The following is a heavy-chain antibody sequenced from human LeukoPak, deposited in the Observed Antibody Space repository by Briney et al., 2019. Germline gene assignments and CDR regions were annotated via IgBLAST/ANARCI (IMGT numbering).Heavy chain of an antibody. CDR3: AKLDIVTGYFRGNWYFDL. CDR2: ISGSGGSV. V-gene: IGHV3-23*01. Sequence: PGGSLRLSCAGSGFTFSRHAVTWVRQAPGKGLEWVSTISGSGGSVYYADSVRGRFPISRDNSKNTVYLQMNSLRAEDTAVYYCAKLDIVTGYFRGNWYFDLWGRGTLVTVSS. D-gene: IGHD3-9*01. J-gene: IGHJ2*01. CDR1: GFTFSRHA.